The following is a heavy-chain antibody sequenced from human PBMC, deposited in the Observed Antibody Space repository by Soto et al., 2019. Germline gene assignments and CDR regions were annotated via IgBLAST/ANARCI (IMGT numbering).Heavy chain of an antibody. J-gene: IGHJ1*01. V-gene: IGHV3-15*01. D-gene: IGHD2-8*02. CDR3: TTDLWRIAVLVGSTEYFKT. CDR2: NKSTSAGGPT. Sequence: RLPGAASPFALTEAWMSSVPQAPRKGLSWAGHNKSTSAGGPTEYASPVRGIFTISRVDSKHTWYLQMNSLQPDDRAVYSCTTDLWRIAVLVGSTEYFKTWGQGTPVATSS. CDR1: PFALTEAW.